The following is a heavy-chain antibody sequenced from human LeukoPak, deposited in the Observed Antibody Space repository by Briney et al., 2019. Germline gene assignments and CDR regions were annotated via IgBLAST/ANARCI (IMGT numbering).Heavy chain of an antibody. CDR1: GGSISSYY. CDR2: IYYSGST. Sequence: SETLSLTCTVSGGSISSYYWSWIRQPPGKGLEWIGYIYYSGSTNYNPSLKSRVTISVDTSKNQFSLKLSSVTAADTAVYYCARGLLERWLQGAFDIWGQGTMVTVSS. V-gene: IGHV4-59*01. CDR3: ARGLLERWLQGAFDI. J-gene: IGHJ3*02. D-gene: IGHD5-24*01.